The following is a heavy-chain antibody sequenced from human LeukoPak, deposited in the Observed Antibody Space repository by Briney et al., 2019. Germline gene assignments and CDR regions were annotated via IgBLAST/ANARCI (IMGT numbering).Heavy chain of an antibody. CDR1: GFTFSSYW. J-gene: IGHJ4*02. CDR2: IKQDGSEK. CDR3: ARTITIFGVVILGDY. D-gene: IGHD3-3*01. Sequence: QSGGSLRLSCAASGFTFSSYWMSWVRQAPGKGLEWVANIKQDGSEKYYVDSVKGRFTISRDNAKNSLYLQMNSLRAEDTAVYYCARTITIFGVVILGDYWGQGTLVTVSS. V-gene: IGHV3-7*01.